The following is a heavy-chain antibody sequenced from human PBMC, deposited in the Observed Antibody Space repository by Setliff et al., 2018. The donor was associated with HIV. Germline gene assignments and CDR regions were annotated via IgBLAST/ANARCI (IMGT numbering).Heavy chain of an antibody. CDR3: AKSPGFSGYGGSG. D-gene: IGHD5-12*01. J-gene: IGHJ4*02. Sequence: ETLSLTCNVSGGSISGYYWSWIRQPAGKGLEWIGRSPYTTYNPSLKSRVTMSLDTSRNQITLTLKSVTAADTAVYFCAKSPGFSGYGGSGWGQGTLVTVSS. CDR1: GGSISGYY. CDR2: SPYT. V-gene: IGHV4-4*07.